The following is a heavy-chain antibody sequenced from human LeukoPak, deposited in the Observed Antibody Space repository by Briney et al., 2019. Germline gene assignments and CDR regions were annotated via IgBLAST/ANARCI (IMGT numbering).Heavy chain of an antibody. CDR1: GFTFSSYA. CDR3: AKYDYGDSVQPST. V-gene: IGHV3-23*01. CDR2: ISGSGGST. J-gene: IGHJ5*02. Sequence: QPGGSLRLSCAASGFTFSSYAMSWVRQAPGNGLEWVSAISGSGGSTYYADSVKGRFTISRDNSKNTLYLQMNSLRDEDTAVYYCAKYDYGDSVQPSTWGQGTLVTVSS. D-gene: IGHD4-17*01.